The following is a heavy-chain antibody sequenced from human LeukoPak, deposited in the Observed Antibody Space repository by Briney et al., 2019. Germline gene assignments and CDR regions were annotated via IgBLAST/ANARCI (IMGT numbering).Heavy chain of an antibody. J-gene: IGHJ3*02. CDR3: ARDLDAFDI. CDR2: ISYDGSNK. CDR1: GFTFSSYA. V-gene: IGHV3-30-3*01. Sequence: GGSLRLSCAASGFTFSSYAMHWVRQAPGKGLEWVAVISYDGSNKYYADSVKGRFTISRDNYKNTLYLQMNSLRAEDTAVYYCARDLDAFDIWGQGTMVTVSS.